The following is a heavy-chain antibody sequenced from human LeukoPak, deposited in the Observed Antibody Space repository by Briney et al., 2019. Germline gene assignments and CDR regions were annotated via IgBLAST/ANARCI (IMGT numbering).Heavy chain of an antibody. CDR3: ARNYAYNHFDY. J-gene: IGHJ4*02. CDR1: GFTFSSSW. D-gene: IGHD5-24*01. Sequence: GGSLRVSCAVSGFTFSSSWMTWVRQAPGKGLEWVATMNSDGGQKSYVDSVKGRFTISRDNAKNSLYLQMNSLRAEDTAVYYCARNYAYNHFDYWGQGTLVTVSS. CDR2: MNSDGGQK. V-gene: IGHV3-7*01.